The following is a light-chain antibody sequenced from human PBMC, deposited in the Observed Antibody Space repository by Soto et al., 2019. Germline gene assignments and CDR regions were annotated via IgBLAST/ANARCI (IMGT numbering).Light chain of an antibody. V-gene: IGLV2-11*01. Sequence: QSALTQPRSVSGSPGQSVTISCTGTSSDVGGYNYVSWYQQHPGKAPKLMIYDVSKRPSGVPDRFSGSKSGNTASLTISGLQAEEEADYYCCSYAGSYTGVFGGGTKVTVL. CDR1: SSDVGGYNY. CDR2: DVS. J-gene: IGLJ3*02. CDR3: CSYAGSYTGV.